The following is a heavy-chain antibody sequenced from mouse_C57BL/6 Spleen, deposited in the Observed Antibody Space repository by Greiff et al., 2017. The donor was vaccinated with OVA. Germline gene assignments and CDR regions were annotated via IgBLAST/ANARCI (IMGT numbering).Heavy chain of an antibody. Sequence: QVQLQQSGPGLVQPSQSLSITCTVSGFSLTSYGVHWVRQSPGKGLEWLGVIWRGGSTDYNAAFMSSLSITTDNPKSQVFYKKNSLRADDTAVYYCAKRGSWDIYAMDYWGQGTSVTVSS. D-gene: IGHD4-1*01. CDR1: GFSLTSYG. J-gene: IGHJ4*01. CDR2: IWRGGST. CDR3: AKRGSWDIYAMDY. V-gene: IGHV2-5*01.